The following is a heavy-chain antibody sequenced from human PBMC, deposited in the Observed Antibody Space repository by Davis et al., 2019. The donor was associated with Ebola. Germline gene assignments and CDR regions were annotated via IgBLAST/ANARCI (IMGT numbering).Heavy chain of an antibody. D-gene: IGHD5-12*01. CDR3: ARGGGYSGYD. V-gene: IGHV1-69*13. Sequence: SVKVSCKATGYSFTTYGLSWVRQAPGQGLEWMGGIIPIFGTANYAQKFQGRVTITADESTSTAYMELSSLRSEDTAVYYCARGGGYSGYDWGQGTLVTVSS. J-gene: IGHJ4*02. CDR2: IIPIFGTA. CDR1: GYSFTTYG.